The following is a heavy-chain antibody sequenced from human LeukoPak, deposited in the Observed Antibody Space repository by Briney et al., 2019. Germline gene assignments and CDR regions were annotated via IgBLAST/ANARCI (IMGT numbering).Heavy chain of an antibody. D-gene: IGHD3-16*01. V-gene: IGHV3-21*01. CDR3: ARGSVGGGNYFDY. CDR1: GFTFSSYI. CDR2: ISSDSSYI. J-gene: IGHJ4*02. Sequence: PRGSLRLSCAAFGFTFSSYIMNWVRQAPGKGLEWVSSISSDSSYIYYADSVKGRFTISRDNAKNSLYLQMNSLRAEDTAVYYCARGSVGGGNYFDYWGQGTLVTVSS.